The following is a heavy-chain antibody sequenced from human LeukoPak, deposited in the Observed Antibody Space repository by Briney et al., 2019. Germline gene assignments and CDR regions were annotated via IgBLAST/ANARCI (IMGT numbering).Heavy chain of an antibody. Sequence: GGSLRLSCAAPGFTFSSYWMHWARQAPGKGLVWVSRINSDGSSTSYADSVKGRFTISRDNAKNTLYLQMNSLRAEDTAVYYCARAGYCSSTSCYNYWGQGTLVTVSS. V-gene: IGHV3-74*01. CDR3: ARAGYCSSTSCYNY. CDR2: INSDGSST. CDR1: GFTFSSYW. J-gene: IGHJ4*02. D-gene: IGHD2-2*02.